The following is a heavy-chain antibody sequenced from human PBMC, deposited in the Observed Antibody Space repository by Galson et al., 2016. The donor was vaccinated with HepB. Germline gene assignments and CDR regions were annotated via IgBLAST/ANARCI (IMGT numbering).Heavy chain of an antibody. CDR3: AREEVGYGTFDFGDYKGSDF. J-gene: IGHJ4*02. CDR1: GYTFNRYG. CDR2: ISGYNGDT. Sequence: SVKVSCKASGYTFNRYGVNWVRQGPGQRLEWMGWISGYNGDTNYAQKFQDRVTLTTDKSTKTAYMELRSLRSDDTAVYYCAREEVGYGTFDFGDYKGSDFWGQGTLVTVSS. D-gene: IGHD4-17*01. V-gene: IGHV1-18*01.